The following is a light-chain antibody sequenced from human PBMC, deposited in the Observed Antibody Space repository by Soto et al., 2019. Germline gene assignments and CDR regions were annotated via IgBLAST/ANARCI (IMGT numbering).Light chain of an antibody. CDR2: GAS. Sequence: EIVLTQSPGTLSLSPGERATLSCRASQSVSSSYLAWYQQKPGQAPRLLIYGASSRATGIPDRFSGSGSGTDFTLTISILETEDFAVYSCQQYGSSPPTFGHGTKVVIK. CDR1: QSVSSSY. V-gene: IGKV3-20*01. J-gene: IGKJ1*01. CDR3: QQYGSSPPT.